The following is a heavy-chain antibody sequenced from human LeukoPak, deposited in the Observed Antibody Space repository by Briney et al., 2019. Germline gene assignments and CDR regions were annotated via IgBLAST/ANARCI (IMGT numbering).Heavy chain of an antibody. V-gene: IGHV3-23*01. Sequence: PGGSLRLSCAASGFTFSSYAMSWVRQAPGKGLEWVSAINNGGGSTYYADSVKGRFTISRDNSKNTLYLQMNSLRAEDTAVYYCAKGKDSYLIDYWGQGTLVTVSS. D-gene: IGHD2-21*01. J-gene: IGHJ4*02. CDR3: AKGKDSYLIDY. CDR2: INNGGGST. CDR1: GFTFSSYA.